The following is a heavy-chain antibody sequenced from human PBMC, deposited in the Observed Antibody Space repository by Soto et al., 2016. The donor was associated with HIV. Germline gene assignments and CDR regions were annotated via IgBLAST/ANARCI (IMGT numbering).Heavy chain of an antibody. V-gene: IGHV3-23*01. CDR1: GFTFSSYA. CDR3: VKWGYCRAGTCSKASPFDY. J-gene: IGHJ4*02. D-gene: IGHD2-15*01. Sequence: EVQLLESGGGLVQPGGSLRLSCAASGFTFSSYAMNWVRQTPGKGLEWVSGISASGGTTYYADSVKGRFTIPRDNFKNTLYLQMNSLRAEDMAVYYCVKWGYCRAGTCSKASPFDYWGRGTLVTVSS. CDR2: ISASGGTT.